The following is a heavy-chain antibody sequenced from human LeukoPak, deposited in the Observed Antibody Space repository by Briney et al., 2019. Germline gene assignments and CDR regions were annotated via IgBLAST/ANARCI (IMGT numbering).Heavy chain of an antibody. CDR2: IRSKANSYAT. D-gene: IGHD3-10*01. V-gene: IGHV3-73*01. Sequence: PGGSLRLSCAASGFTFSGSAMHWVRQASGKGLEWVGRIRSKANSYATAYAASVKGRFTISRDNSKNTLYLQMNSLRAEDTAIYYCAKASLLLRGPLLIYYFDFWGQGTLVTVFS. J-gene: IGHJ4*02. CDR1: GFTFSGSA. CDR3: AKASLLLRGPLLIYYFDF.